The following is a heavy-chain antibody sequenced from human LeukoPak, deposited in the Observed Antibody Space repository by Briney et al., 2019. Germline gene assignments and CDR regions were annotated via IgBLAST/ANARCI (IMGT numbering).Heavy chain of an antibody. Sequence: ASVKVSCKASGYTFTSYGISWVRQAPGQGLEWMGWISAYNGNTNYAQKLQGRVTMTTDTSTSTAYMELRSLRSDDTAVYYCARDWGYCSSTSCRTHGYYYYGMDVWGQGTTVTVSS. J-gene: IGHJ6*02. V-gene: IGHV1-18*01. CDR2: ISAYNGNT. CDR3: ARDWGYCSSTSCRTHGYYYYGMDV. CDR1: GYTFTSYG. D-gene: IGHD2-2*01.